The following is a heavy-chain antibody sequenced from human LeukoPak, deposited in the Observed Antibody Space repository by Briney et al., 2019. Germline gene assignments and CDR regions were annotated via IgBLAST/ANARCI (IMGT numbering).Heavy chain of an antibody. CDR3: ARVPFFSTSSGYYFDY. V-gene: IGHV5-51*04. CDR2: IYPDDSDA. D-gene: IGHD6-6*01. J-gene: IGHJ4*02. CDR1: GYSFTTYW. Sequence: GESLKISCKGSGYSFTTYWIGWVRQMPGKGLEWMGIIYPDDSDARYSPSFQGQVTISADKPISTAYLQWSSLKASDTAMYYCARVPFFSTSSGYYFDYWGQGTLVTVSS.